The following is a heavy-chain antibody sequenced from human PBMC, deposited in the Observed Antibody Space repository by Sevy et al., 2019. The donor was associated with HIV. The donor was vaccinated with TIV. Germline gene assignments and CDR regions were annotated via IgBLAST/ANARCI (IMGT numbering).Heavy chain of an antibody. CDR3: AKGYCSGGTCPRAYYYYGMDV. V-gene: IGHV3-23*01. D-gene: IGHD2-15*01. CDR2: IGGSGRYT. CDR1: GFTFSTYA. Sequence: GGSLRLSCAPSGFTFSTYAMNWVRQAPGKGLEWVSSIGGSGRYTYYADSVEGRFTISRDNSKNMLYLQMNSLRVADTAVYYCAKGYCSGGTCPRAYYYYGMDVWGQGTTVTVSS. J-gene: IGHJ6*02.